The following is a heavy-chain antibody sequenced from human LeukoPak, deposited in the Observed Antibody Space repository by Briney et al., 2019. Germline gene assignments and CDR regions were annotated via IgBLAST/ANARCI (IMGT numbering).Heavy chain of an antibody. V-gene: IGHV1-18*01. CDR2: ISAYNGNT. CDR3: ATLNAGYSGYDSEFDY. CDR1: GYTFTSYG. J-gene: IGHJ4*02. D-gene: IGHD5-12*01. Sequence: GESLEISCKASGYTFTSYGISWVRQAPGQGLEWMGWISAYNGNTNYAQKLQGRVTMTTDTSTSTAYMELRSLRSDDTAVYYCATLNAGYSGYDSEFDYWGQGTLVTVSS.